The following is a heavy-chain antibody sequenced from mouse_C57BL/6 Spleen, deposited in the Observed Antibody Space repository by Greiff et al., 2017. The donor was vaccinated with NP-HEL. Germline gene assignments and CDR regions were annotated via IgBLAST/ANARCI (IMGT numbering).Heavy chain of an antibody. D-gene: IGHD3-3*01. Sequence: VQLQQSGAELAKPGASVKLSCKASGYTFTSYWMHWVKQRPGQGLEWIGYINPSSGYTKYNQKFKDTATLTADKSSSTAYMQLSSLTYEDSAVYYCARSGDVYAMDYWGQGTSVTVSS. CDR3: ARSGDVYAMDY. J-gene: IGHJ4*01. CDR1: GYTFTSYW. V-gene: IGHV1-7*01. CDR2: INPSSGYT.